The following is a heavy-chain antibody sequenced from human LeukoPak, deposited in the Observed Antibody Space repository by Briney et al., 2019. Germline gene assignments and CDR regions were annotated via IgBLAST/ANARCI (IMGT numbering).Heavy chain of an antibody. J-gene: IGHJ4*02. D-gene: IGHD5-24*01. Sequence: PGGSLRLSCAASGFSFSGSWMNWVRQAPGKGLEWVANINPDGSQKRFVDSVMGRFTMSRDNAKNSVYLQMNRLKNEDTAVYYCAAWTDRGYNFWGQGTLVTVSS. V-gene: IGHV3-7*01. CDR2: INPDGSQK. CDR1: GFSFSGSW. CDR3: AAWTDRGYNF.